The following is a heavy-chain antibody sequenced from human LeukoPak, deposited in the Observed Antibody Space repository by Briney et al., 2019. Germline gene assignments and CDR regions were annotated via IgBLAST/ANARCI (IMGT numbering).Heavy chain of an antibody. CDR2: IYSGGST. CDR1: GFTVSSNY. D-gene: IGHD3-3*01. CDR3: AREAEGPIFGVVQTKDLDAFDI. Sequence: PGGSLRLSCAASGFTVSSNYMSWLRQAPGKGLEWVSVIYSGGSTYYADSVKGRFTISRDNSKNTLYLQMNSLRAEDTAVYYCAREAEGPIFGVVQTKDLDAFDIWGQGTMVTVSS. V-gene: IGHV3-66*02. J-gene: IGHJ3*02.